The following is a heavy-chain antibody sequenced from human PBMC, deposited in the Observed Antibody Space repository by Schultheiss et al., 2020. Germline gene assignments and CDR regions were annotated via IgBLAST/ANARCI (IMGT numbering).Heavy chain of an antibody. Sequence: GGSLRLSCAASGFTFSSYAMSWVRQAPGKGLEWVAVISYDGSNKYYADSVNGRFTISRDNSKNTLYLQMNSLRAEDTAVYYCARDPYRYDSSGYYNYWGQGTLVTVSS. CDR1: GFTFSSYA. CDR2: ISYDGSNK. J-gene: IGHJ4*02. V-gene: IGHV3-30*03. D-gene: IGHD3-22*01. CDR3: ARDPYRYDSSGYYNY.